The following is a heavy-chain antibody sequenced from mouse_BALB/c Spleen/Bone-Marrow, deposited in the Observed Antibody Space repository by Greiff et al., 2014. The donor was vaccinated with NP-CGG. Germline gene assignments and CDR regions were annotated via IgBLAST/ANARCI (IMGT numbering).Heavy chain of an antibody. CDR3: ARGRYDSDGWYFDV. CDR1: GDIFTSYY. CDR2: INPNNSGT. V-gene: IGHV1-53*01. D-gene: IGHD2-4*01. J-gene: IGHJ1*01. Sequence: ESGAEMVKPGASVKLSCKASGDIFTSYYMYWVKQRPGQGLEWIGGINPNNSGTNFNEKFKSEATLTVDKSSSTAYMELSSLTSEDSAVYYCARGRYDSDGWYFDVWGAGTTVTVSS.